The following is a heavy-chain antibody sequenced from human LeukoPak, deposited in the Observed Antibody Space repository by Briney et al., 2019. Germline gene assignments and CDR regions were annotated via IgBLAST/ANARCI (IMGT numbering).Heavy chain of an antibody. J-gene: IGHJ4*02. CDR2: ISYDGSTK. Sequence: PGGSLRLSCTASGFTFSSYWMHWVRQAPGKGLEWVAVISYDGSTKYYADSVKGRFTISRDNSKNTLYLQMNSLRAEDTAVYYCAKDLARRAIVVVITRGFDYWGQGTLVTVSS. CDR1: GFTFSSYW. D-gene: IGHD3-22*01. V-gene: IGHV3-30*18. CDR3: AKDLARRAIVVVITRGFDY.